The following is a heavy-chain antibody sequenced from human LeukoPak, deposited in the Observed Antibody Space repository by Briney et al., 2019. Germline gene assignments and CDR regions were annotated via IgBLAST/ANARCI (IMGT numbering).Heavy chain of an antibody. Sequence: PGGSLRLSCAASGFTFSSYGMHWVRQAPGKGLEWVAFIRYDGGNKYYADSVKGRFTISRDNSKNTLYLQMNSLRAEDTAVYYCAKGRSIAARRKAFDIWGQGTMVTVSS. V-gene: IGHV3-30*02. CDR1: GFTFSSYG. CDR3: AKGRSIAARRKAFDI. CDR2: IRYDGGNK. D-gene: IGHD6-6*01. J-gene: IGHJ3*02.